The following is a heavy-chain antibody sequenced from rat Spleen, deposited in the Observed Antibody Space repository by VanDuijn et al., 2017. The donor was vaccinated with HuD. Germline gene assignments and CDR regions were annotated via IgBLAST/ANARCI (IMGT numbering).Heavy chain of an antibody. J-gene: IGHJ3*01. V-gene: IGHV3-3*01. CDR2: INSAGST. Sequence: VQLQESGPGLVKPSQPLSLTCSVTGYSITSSYRWNWIRKFPGNKLEWMGYINSAGSTNYNPSLKSRISITRDTSKNQFFLQVNSVTTEDTATYYCARNDGTYYYRFAYWGQGTLVTVSS. CDR1: GYSITSSYR. D-gene: IGHD1-12*02. CDR3: ARNDGTYYYRFAY.